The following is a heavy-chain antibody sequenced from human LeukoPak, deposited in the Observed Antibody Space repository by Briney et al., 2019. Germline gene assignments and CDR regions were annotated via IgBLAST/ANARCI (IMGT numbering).Heavy chain of an antibody. CDR3: ARRSGSGNYAWDAFDI. J-gene: IGHJ3*02. CDR1: GSMFNNFG. Sequence: PGRSLRLSCTASGSMFNNFGMHWVRQAPGKGLEWAAVIWYDGSTKYYADSVKGRFTISRDNSKNTLYLEMISLKADDTAVYFCARRSGSGNYAWDAFDIWGQGTMVTVSS. D-gene: IGHD3-10*01. CDR2: IWYDGSTK. V-gene: IGHV3-33*08.